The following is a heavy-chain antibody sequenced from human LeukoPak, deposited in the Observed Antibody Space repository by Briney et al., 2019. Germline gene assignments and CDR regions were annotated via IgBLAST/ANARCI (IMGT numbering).Heavy chain of an antibody. CDR2: IYYSGST. Sequence: SQTLSLTCTVSGGSISSGDYYWSWIRQPPGKGLEWIGYIYYSGSTYYNPSLKSRVTILVDTSKNQLSLNLTSVTAADTALYYCARARAIFGVVFDPWGRGTLVTVSS. D-gene: IGHD3-3*01. V-gene: IGHV4-30-4*08. J-gene: IGHJ5*02. CDR1: GGSISSGDYY. CDR3: ARARAIFGVVFDP.